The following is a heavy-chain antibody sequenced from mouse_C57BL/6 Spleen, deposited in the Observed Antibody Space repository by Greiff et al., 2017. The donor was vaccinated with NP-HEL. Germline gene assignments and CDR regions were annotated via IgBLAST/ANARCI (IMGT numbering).Heavy chain of an antibody. CDR3: TRYYSNSYRYFDV. D-gene: IGHD2-5*01. CDR1: GFNIKDDY. CDR2: IDPENGDT. Sequence: VQLQQSGAELVRPGASVKLSCTASGFNIKDDYMHWVKQRPEQGLEWIGWIDPENGDTEYASKFQGKATITADTSSNTAYLQLSSLTSEDTAVYYFTRYYSNSYRYFDVWGTGTTVTVSS. J-gene: IGHJ1*03. V-gene: IGHV14-4*01.